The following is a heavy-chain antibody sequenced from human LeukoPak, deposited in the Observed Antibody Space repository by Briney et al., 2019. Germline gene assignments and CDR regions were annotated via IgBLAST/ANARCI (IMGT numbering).Heavy chain of an antibody. V-gene: IGHV3-53*01. Sequence: GGSPRLSCAASRFTASSNYMSWVREAPGQGLEWVSIMYSAGSTYYADSVRGRFTISRDSSKNTVSLQMNSLRVEDTAVYYCASGGTGARKYYSDPFHYWGQGTLVTVSS. D-gene: IGHD3-10*01. CDR2: MYSAGST. J-gene: IGHJ4*02. CDR3: ASGGTGARKYYSDPFHY. CDR1: RFTASSNY.